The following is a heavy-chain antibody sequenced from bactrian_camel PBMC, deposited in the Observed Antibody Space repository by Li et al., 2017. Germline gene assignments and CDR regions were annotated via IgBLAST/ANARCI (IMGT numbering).Heavy chain of an antibody. V-gene: IGHV3S54*01. CDR1: ENTDDLSY. CDR3: AAGFGSAAPTY. CDR2: IYAGSVLT. J-gene: IGHJ4*01. D-gene: IGHD2*01. Sequence: VQLVESGGGLVQPGGSLKLSCAASENTDDLSYMGWYRQTPGKGREGVATIYAGSVLTAYIDSVKGRFTISQDNAKNMLYLQMDDLRPEDTAMYYCAAGFGSAAPTYWGQGTQVTVS.